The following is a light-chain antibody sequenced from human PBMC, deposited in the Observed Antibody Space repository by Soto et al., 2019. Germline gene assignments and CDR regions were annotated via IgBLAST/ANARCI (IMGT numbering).Light chain of an antibody. Sequence: EIGLTQSPGTLSLSPGERATRACRASQSVTNNDLSWYQHKPGQAPRLLIYGASNRATGIPDRFSSTGSGTDFTLTINRLEPEDFAVYYCQQFGSPSWTLWTFGQGTKVEIK. V-gene: IGKV3-20*01. CDR1: QSVTNND. CDR2: GAS. CDR3: QQFGSPSWTLWT. J-gene: IGKJ1*01.